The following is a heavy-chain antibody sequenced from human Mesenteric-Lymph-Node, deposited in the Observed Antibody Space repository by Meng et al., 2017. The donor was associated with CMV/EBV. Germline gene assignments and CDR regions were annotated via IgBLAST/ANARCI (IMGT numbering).Heavy chain of an antibody. CDR2: IHPSGNL. D-gene: IGHD3-10*01. J-gene: IGHJ2*01. CDR1: SFISSH. Sequence: SFISSHCAWLPPPPGKGLELIGDIHPSGNLHSHPSLQGRFPISVDTSKNPFSLKLTSVTAADTAVYYCARDKGTRGSGRGHYYFDVWGRGTLVTVSS. CDR3: ARDKGTRGSGRGHYYFDV. V-gene: IGHV4-34*13.